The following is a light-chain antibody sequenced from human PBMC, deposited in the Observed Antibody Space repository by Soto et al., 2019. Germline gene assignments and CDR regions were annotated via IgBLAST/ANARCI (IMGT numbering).Light chain of an antibody. CDR2: PAS. J-gene: IGKJ2*01. Sequence: DIQLTQSASFLSAAGGDGGAITCLASQPISNYLAWYQQKPGKAPELLIYPASTLHSGVPARFSGTGSDTDCTLTIRSLRPEDFETHYCQHGYVGPYIFGQGTKVDIK. V-gene: IGKV1-9*01. CDR3: QHGYVGPYI. CDR1: QPISNY.